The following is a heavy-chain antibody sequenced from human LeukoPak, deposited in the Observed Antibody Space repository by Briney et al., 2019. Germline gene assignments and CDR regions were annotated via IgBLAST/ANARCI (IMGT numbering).Heavy chain of an antibody. CDR1: GHTLTELA. D-gene: IGHD1-1*01. J-gene: IGHJ3*01. CDR3: ATNGLQGDNVQPDDTFDV. Sequence: VASVTVSCTVSGHTLTELAMHWVRQAPGKGLEWVGGFDPEAVDIVYGQTIQGRVTLTEDTSTDTACMELSSLRSDDTAIYYCATNGLQGDNVQPDDTFDVWGQGTVVTVSS. V-gene: IGHV1-24*01. CDR2: FDPEAVDI.